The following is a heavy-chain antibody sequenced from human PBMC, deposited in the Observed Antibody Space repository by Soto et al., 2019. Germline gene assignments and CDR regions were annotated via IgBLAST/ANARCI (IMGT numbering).Heavy chain of an antibody. V-gene: IGHV4-39*01. CDR2: IYNGGTT. CDR3: ARSTIAHHLFMYPFDY. CDR1: GGSISDVNYY. D-gene: IGHD6-13*01. Sequence: PSETLSLTCTVSGGSISDVNYYCSWIRQAPGKDLEWIGPIYNGGTTYNNPSLRSRLTISVDTSTTQSPLELNSVPAADTAVFYCARSTIAHHLFMYPFDYWGQGTRVTVSS. J-gene: IGHJ4*02.